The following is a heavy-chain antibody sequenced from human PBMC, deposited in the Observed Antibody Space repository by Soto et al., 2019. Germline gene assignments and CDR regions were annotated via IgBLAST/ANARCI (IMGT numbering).Heavy chain of an antibody. V-gene: IGHV4-59*01. CDR1: GGSISSYY. Sequence: QVQLQESGPGLVKPSETLSLTCTVSGGSISSYYWSWIRQPPGKGLEWIGYIYYSGSTNYNPSLKSRVTISVETSKNQFSLKLSSVTAADTAVYYCARDSLVADYYYYGMDVWGQGTTVTVSS. CDR2: IYYSGST. CDR3: ARDSLVADYYYYGMDV. D-gene: IGHD2-15*01. J-gene: IGHJ6*02.